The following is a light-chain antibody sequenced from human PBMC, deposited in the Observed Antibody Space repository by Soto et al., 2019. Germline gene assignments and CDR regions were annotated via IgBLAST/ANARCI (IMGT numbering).Light chain of an antibody. CDR3: QQYNSYSQYT. J-gene: IGKJ2*01. V-gene: IGKV1-5*01. Sequence: DIQMTQSPSTLSASVGDRVTITCRASQSISNWLAWYQQKPGKAPKLLIYDASSLESGGLSRFSGSGSGTEFTLTISSLQPDDFATYFCQQYNSYSQYTFGQGTKLEIK. CDR1: QSISNW. CDR2: DAS.